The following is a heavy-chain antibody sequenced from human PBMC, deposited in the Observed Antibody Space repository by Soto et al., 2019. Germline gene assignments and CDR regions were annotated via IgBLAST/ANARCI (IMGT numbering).Heavy chain of an antibody. Sequence: QITLKESGPTLMRPTQTLTLTCSFSGFSLTTSGVGVGWIRQPPGKALEWLALSSYNDEKRYSPYLESRLTGIKDTSKNQVHITMSNVDAADTATYFCSQSKLSSSISGLVIIGEFDNWGQGTLVTVSS. V-gene: IGHV2-5*01. D-gene: IGHD3-3*01. CDR3: SQSKLSSSISGLVIIGEFDN. J-gene: IGHJ4*02. CDR1: GFSLTTSGVG. CDR2: SSYNDEK.